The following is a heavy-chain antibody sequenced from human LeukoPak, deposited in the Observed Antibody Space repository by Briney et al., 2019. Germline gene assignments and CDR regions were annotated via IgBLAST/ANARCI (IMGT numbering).Heavy chain of an antibody. CDR1: GGSISSYY. Sequence: SETLSLTCTVSGGSISSYYWSWIRQPPGKGLGWIGYIYYSGSTNYNPSLKSRVTISVDTSKNQFSLKLSSVTAADTAVYYCARLAAGTPYFDYWGQGTLVTVSS. J-gene: IGHJ4*02. V-gene: IGHV4-59*01. CDR2: IYYSGST. D-gene: IGHD6-19*01. CDR3: ARLAAGTPYFDY.